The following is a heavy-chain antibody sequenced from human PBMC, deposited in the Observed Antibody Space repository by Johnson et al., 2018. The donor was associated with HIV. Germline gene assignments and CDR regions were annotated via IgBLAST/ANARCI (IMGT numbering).Heavy chain of an antibody. Sequence: VQLVESGGGLVQPGGSLRLSCAASGFTFSSSWMHWVRQAPGKGLVWVSRINSDGSSTSYADSVKGRFTISRANAKNTLYLQMNSLRAEDTAVYYCARAGSGFDALDIWGQGTMVTVSS. CDR2: INSDGSST. CDR3: ARAGSGFDALDI. V-gene: IGHV3-74*01. J-gene: IGHJ3*02. D-gene: IGHD3-3*01. CDR1: GFTFSSSW.